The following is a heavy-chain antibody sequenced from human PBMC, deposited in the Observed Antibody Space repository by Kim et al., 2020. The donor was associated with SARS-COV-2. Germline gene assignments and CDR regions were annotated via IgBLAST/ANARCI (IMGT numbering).Heavy chain of an antibody. D-gene: IGHD6-13*01. V-gene: IGHV5-51*01. J-gene: IGHJ5*02. CDR3: ARGIAAAETNWFDP. Sequence: SPSFQGQVTISADKSISTAYLQWSSLKASDTAMYYCARGIAAAETNWFDPWGQGTLVTVSS.